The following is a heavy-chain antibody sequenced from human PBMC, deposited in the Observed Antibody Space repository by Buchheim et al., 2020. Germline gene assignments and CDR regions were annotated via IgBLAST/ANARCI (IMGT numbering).Heavy chain of an antibody. CDR2: INYSGST. Sequence: QVQLQESGPGLVKPSETLSLTCTVSGGSISSYYWSWIRQPPGKGLEWIGYINYSGSTNYNPSLKSRVTISVDTSKNQFSLKLSSVTAADTAVYYCARDRTVTGSSLSDYWGQGTL. CDR3: ARDRTVTGSSLSDY. J-gene: IGHJ4*02. D-gene: IGHD1-26*01. V-gene: IGHV4-59*01. CDR1: GGSISSYY.